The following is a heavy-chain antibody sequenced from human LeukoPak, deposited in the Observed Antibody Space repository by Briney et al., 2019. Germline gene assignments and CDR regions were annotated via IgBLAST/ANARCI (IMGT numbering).Heavy chain of an antibody. CDR1: GGTFSSYA. CDR3: AREVYCSSTSCLGSWFDP. D-gene: IGHD2-2*01. V-gene: IGHV1-69*13. J-gene: IGHJ5*02. CDR2: IIPIFGTA. Sequence: PVKVSCKASGGTFSSYAISWVRQAPGQGLEWMGGIIPIFGTANYAQKFQGRVTITADESTSTAYMELSSLRSEDTAVYYCAREVYCSSTSCLGSWFDPWGQGTLVTVSS.